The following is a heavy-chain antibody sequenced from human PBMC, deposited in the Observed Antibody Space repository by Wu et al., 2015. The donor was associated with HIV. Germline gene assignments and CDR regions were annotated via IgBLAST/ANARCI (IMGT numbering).Heavy chain of an antibody. V-gene: IGHV1-2*02. CDR1: RDIVSDYG. CDR2: INPNSGGT. D-gene: IGHD2-2*03. J-gene: IGHJ6*03. Sequence: QVQMVQSEAEVKKPGASVTVSCKASRDIVSDYGVHWVRQAPGQGLEWMGWINPNSGGTNYAQKFQGRVTMTRDTSISTAYMELSRLRSDDTAVYYCARDVDIVVVPAQGSQSYMDVVGQRDHGHRL. CDR3: ARDVDIVVVPAQGSQSYMDV.